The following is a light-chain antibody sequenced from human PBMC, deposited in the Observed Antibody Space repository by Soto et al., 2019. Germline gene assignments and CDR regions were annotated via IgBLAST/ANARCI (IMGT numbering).Light chain of an antibody. CDR1: QGISNW. J-gene: IGKJ4*01. Sequence: DIQMTQSPSSVSASVGDRVTITCRANQGISNWVAWYQQKTGKAPKLLIYAASSLESGVPSRFSGSGSGTDFTITINSLQPEDFGTYYRQRANNFPRFGGGTKVEMK. CDR3: QRANNFPR. V-gene: IGKV1-12*01. CDR2: AAS.